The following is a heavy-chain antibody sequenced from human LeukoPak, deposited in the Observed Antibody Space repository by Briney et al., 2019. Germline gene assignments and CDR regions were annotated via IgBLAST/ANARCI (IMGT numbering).Heavy chain of an antibody. Sequence: GGSLRLSCAASGFTFSAYYMNWIRQAPGKGLDWVSWISSSGSTVYYADSVKGRFTISRDNAKNSLYLQMNSLRDEDTAVYYCARDMRAAAKTAYYMDVWGKGTTVTVSS. CDR2: ISSSGSTV. D-gene: IGHD6-13*01. J-gene: IGHJ6*03. V-gene: IGHV3-11*01. CDR3: ARDMRAAAKTAYYMDV. CDR1: GFTFSAYY.